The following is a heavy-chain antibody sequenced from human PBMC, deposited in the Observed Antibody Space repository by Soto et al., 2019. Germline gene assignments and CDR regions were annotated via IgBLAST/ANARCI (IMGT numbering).Heavy chain of an antibody. J-gene: IGHJ3*02. Sequence: QVQLVESGGGVVQPGRSLRLSCAASGFTFSNYAMHWVRQAPGKGLEWVAAILSDEINKYSADSVKGRFTIARDNSKNTLYLKMNSLGPEDTDVYYCAIIATSGGGDAFEIWGQGTMVTVSS. CDR3: AIIATSGGGDAFEI. CDR2: ILSDEINK. D-gene: IGHD6-13*01. V-gene: IGHV3-30-3*01. CDR1: GFTFSNYA.